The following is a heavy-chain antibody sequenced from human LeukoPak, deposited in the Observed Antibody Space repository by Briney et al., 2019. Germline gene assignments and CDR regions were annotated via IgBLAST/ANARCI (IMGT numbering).Heavy chain of an antibody. CDR2: INHSGCT. V-gene: IGHV4-34*01. CDR1: GGSFSGYY. CDR3: ARGPPYYYDSSGYYRFDY. Sequence: SENISLTCAVYGGSFSGYYWAWNRQPPGKGLEWIGEINHSGCTYYTPYLKCRDTRAADTSKNQFSLKLSHVTAADTAVYYGARGPPYYYDSSGYYRFDYWGQG. J-gene: IGHJ4*02. D-gene: IGHD3-22*01.